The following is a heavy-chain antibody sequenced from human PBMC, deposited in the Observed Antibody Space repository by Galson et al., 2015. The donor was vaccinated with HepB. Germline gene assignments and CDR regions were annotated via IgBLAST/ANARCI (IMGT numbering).Heavy chain of an antibody. D-gene: IGHD6-19*01. CDR2: ISGGGDST. CDR3: AKPLAGTSSYFDY. CDR1: GFTFSDYY. Sequence: SLRLSCAASGFTFSDYYMSWVRQAPGKGLDWVSVISGGGDSTFYADSVKGRFTVSRDNSRNTLYLQTHSLRADDTAIYYCAKPLAGTSSYFDYWGQGTLVTVSP. V-gene: IGHV3-23*01. J-gene: IGHJ4*02.